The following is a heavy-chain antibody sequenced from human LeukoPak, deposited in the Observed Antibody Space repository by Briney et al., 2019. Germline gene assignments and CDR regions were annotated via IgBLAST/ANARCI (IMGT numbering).Heavy chain of an antibody. CDR2: INHSGST. J-gene: IGHJ5*02. CDR1: GGSFSGYY. V-gene: IGHV4-34*01. Sequence: SSETLSLTCAVYGGSFSGYYWSWIRQPPGKGLEWIGEINHSGSTNYNPSLKSRVTISVDTSKNQFSLKLSSVTAADTAVYYCARHGGVLVRGERGNWFDPWGQGTLVTVSS. CDR3: ARHGGVLVRGERGNWFDP. D-gene: IGHD3-10*01.